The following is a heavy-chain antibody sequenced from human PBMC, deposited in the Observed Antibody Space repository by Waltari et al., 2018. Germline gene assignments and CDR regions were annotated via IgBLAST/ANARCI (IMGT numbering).Heavy chain of an antibody. V-gene: IGHV4-59*01. J-gene: IGHJ5*02. Sequence: QVQLQESGPGLVKPSETLSLTCTVSGGSITSYYWSWIRQPPGKGLEWIGYIYYSGSTDYNPALKSRVTISVDTSKNQFSLKLSSVTAADTAVYYCARDNWGSNWFDPWGQGTLVTVSS. CDR1: GGSITSYY. CDR2: IYYSGST. D-gene: IGHD7-27*01. CDR3: ARDNWGSNWFDP.